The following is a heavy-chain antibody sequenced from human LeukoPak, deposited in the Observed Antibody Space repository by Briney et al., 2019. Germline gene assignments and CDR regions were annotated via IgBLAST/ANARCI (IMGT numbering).Heavy chain of an antibody. D-gene: IGHD3-10*01. V-gene: IGHV3-53*05. CDR3: ANRMSF. J-gene: IGHJ4*02. CDR1: GVNVSGDY. Sequence: GGSLRLSCAASGVNVSGDYMSWVRQAPGKGLEWVSLIYSDGNTYYADSVKSRFTIYRDNSKNTLYLQMNRLRTEDTAIYYCANRMSFGGPGTVVTVSS. CDR2: IYSDGNT.